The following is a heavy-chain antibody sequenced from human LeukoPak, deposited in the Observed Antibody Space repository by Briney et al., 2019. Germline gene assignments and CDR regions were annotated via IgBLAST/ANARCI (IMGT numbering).Heavy chain of an antibody. CDR3: ARGSDDYGDTNWFDP. D-gene: IGHD4-17*01. CDR2: IYYSGST. Sequence: SQTLSLTCTVSGGSISSGDYYWSWIRQPPGKGLEWIGYIYYSGSTYYNPSLKSRVTISVDTSKNQFSLKLSSVTAADTAVYYCARGSDDYGDTNWFDPWGQGTLVTVSS. V-gene: IGHV4-30-4*01. J-gene: IGHJ5*02. CDR1: GGSISSGDYY.